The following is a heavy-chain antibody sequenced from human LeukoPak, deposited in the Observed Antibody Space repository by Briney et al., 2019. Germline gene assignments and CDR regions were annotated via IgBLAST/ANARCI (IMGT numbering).Heavy chain of an antibody. CDR1: GFTVSSNS. D-gene: IGHD6-19*01. J-gene: IGHJ4*02. CDR2: LYNGGGA. Sequence: PGGSLRLSCAASGFTVSSNSMTWVRQAPGKGLEWVSILYNGGGANYADSVKGRFTISRDNSRNTLFLQMNSLRAEDTAVYYCARRDTTGWYHHFDYWGQGILVTVSS. CDR3: ARRDTTGWYHHFDY. V-gene: IGHV3-53*01.